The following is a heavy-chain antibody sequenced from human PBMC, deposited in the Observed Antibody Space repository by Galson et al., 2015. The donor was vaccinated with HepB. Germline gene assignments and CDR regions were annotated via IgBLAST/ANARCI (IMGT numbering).Heavy chain of an antibody. D-gene: IGHD3-22*01. J-gene: IGHJ6*02. CDR1: GYTFTGYG. CDR2: ISAYNGNT. CDR3: ARELAYYYDSSGYSRHNYYGMDV. Sequence: SCKASGYTFTGYGISWVRQAPGQGLEWMGWISAYNGNTNYAQKLQGRVTMTTDTSTSTAYMELRSLRSDDTAVYYCARELAYYYDSSGYSRHNYYGMDVWGQGTTVTVSS. V-gene: IGHV1-18*04.